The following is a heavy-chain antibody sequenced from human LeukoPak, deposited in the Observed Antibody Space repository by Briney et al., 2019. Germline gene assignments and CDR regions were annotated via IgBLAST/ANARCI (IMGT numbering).Heavy chain of an antibody. J-gene: IGHJ4*02. V-gene: IGHV3-33*08. Sequence: PGGSLRLSCAASGFTFSTNSMNWVRQAPGQGLEWVAVIWYDGSNKYYADSVKGRFTISRDNSKNTLYLQMNSLRAKDTAVYYCARVPHRGVATIINFDYWGQGTLVTVSS. CDR3: ARVPHRGVATIINFDY. CDR2: IWYDGSNK. CDR1: GFTFSTNS. D-gene: IGHD5-12*01.